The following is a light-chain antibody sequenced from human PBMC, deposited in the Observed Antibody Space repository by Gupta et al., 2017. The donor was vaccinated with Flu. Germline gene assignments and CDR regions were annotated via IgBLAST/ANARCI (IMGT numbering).Light chain of an antibody. J-gene: IGKJ1*01. Sequence: STLAASLGARVTITCRASQKIDAWLAWYQQRPGKAPSILIYKASTLQSGVPSRCSGSGSGTXVTLAIXSLQPDDLATYYCQQYNNYPWTFGXGTKV. CDR1: QKIDAW. CDR2: KAS. V-gene: IGKV1-5*03. CDR3: QQYNNYPWT.